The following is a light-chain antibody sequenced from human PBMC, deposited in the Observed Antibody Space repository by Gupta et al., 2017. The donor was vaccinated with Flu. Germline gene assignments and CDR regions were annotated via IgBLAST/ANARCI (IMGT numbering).Light chain of an antibody. V-gene: IGKV2-28*01. CDR2: LGS. CDR1: QSLLHSNGYNY. CDR3: MQALQTPLT. Sequence: IVMTSSPLFLPVTPGEPASISCRSSQSLLHSNGYNYLDWYLQKPGQSPQLLIYLGSNRASGVPDRFSGSGSGTDFTLKISRVEAEDVGVYYCMQALQTPLTFGGGTKVEIK. J-gene: IGKJ4*01.